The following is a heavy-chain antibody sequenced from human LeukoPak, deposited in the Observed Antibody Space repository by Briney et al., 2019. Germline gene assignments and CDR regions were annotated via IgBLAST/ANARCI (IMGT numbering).Heavy chain of an antibody. J-gene: IGHJ6*04. V-gene: IGHV4-39*01. D-gene: IGHD2-21*01. CDR2: IYSSGST. CDR3: ARQDLRVASTVVDV. CDR1: GGSISSSSYY. Sequence: KPSETLSLTCTVSGGSISSSSYYWGWIRQPPGKGLEWIGTIYSSGSTNYNPSLKSRVTILADTSKNQFSLKLSSVTAADTSVYYCARQDLRVASTVVDVWGKGTTVTVSS.